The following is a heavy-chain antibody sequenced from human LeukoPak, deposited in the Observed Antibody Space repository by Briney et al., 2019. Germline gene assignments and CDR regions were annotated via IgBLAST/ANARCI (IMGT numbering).Heavy chain of an antibody. D-gene: IGHD6-19*01. J-gene: IGHJ4*02. Sequence: GGSLRLSCAASGFTFSSYSMNWVRQAPGKGLEWVSSISRGGDYTYSEDSVKGRFTISRDNAKDSLYLQLNSLKTEDTAVYYCARDLMAVAGTGFDYWGQGTLVTVSS. CDR2: ISRGGDYT. CDR1: GFTFSSYS. V-gene: IGHV3-21*01. CDR3: ARDLMAVAGTGFDY.